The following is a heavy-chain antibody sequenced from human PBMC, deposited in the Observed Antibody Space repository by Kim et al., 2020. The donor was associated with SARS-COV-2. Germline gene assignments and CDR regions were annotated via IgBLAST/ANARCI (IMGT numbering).Heavy chain of an antibody. Sequence: GGSLRLSCAASGFTFSTHVMTWVRQAPGKGLESVSTIGTAGDTYYADSVKGRFTISRDTSKNMLYLQMNSLRAEDTALYYCARRQNFAVADWGQGSLVT. D-gene: IGHD1-7*01. CDR3: ARRQNFAVAD. J-gene: IGHJ4*02. CDR1: GFTFSTHV. CDR2: IGTAGDT. V-gene: IGHV3-23*01.